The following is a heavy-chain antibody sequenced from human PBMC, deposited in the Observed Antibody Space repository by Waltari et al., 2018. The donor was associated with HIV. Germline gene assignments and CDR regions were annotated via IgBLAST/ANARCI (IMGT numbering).Heavy chain of an antibody. V-gene: IGHV3-30*18. CDR1: GFTFSSYG. J-gene: IGHJ6*02. D-gene: IGHD4-4*01. CDR3: AKDSRLRDYSNYDYYYGMDV. CDR2: ISYDGSNK. Sequence: QVQLVESGGGVVQPGRSLRLSCAASGFTFSSYGMHWVRQAPGKGLEWVAVISYDGSNKYYADSVKGRFTISRDNSKNTLYLQMNSLRAEDTAVYYCAKDSRLRDYSNYDYYYGMDVWGQGTTVTVSS.